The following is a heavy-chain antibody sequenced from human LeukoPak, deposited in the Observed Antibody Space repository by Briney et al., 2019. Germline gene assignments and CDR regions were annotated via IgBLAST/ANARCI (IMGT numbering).Heavy chain of an antibody. V-gene: IGHV1-69*04. CDR2: KLPFLGLA. CDR3: ARDMGYCSGGSCRNWFDP. J-gene: IGHJ5*02. Sequence: SGLPLHRQAMLWVRQAPAQGLEWMGRKLPFLGLANHAQKFQGRVTITADKSTSTAYMELSSLRSEDTAVYYCARDMGYCSGGSCRNWFDPWGQGTLVTVSS. D-gene: IGHD2-15*01. CDR1: GLPLHRQA.